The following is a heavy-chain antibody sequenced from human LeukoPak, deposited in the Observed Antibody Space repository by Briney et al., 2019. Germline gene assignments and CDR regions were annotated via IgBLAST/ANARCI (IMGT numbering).Heavy chain of an antibody. D-gene: IGHD1-26*01. Sequence: PSETLSLTCTVSNGSISSYYWSWIRQPPGKGLEWIGYIYYTGSTNYSPSLKSRVTISVDTSKNQFSLNLSSVTAADTAVYYCARHGPYLGRLGWFDPWGQGTLVTVSS. J-gene: IGHJ5*02. CDR1: NGSISSYY. CDR2: IYYTGST. V-gene: IGHV4-59*08. CDR3: ARHGPYLGRLGWFDP.